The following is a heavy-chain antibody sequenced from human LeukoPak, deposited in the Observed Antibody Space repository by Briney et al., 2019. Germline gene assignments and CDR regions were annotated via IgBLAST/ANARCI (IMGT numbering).Heavy chain of an antibody. CDR2: INHSGST. D-gene: IGHD3-10*01. CDR1: GGSFSGYY. Sequence: SETLSLTCAVYGGSFSGYYWSWIRQPPGKGLEWIGEINHSGSTNYNPSLKSRVTISVDTSKNQFSLKLSSVTAADTAVYYCARRKYYGSGKRRLSPRGWFDPWGQGTLVTVSS. J-gene: IGHJ5*02. V-gene: IGHV4-34*01. CDR3: ARRKYYGSGKRRLSPRGWFDP.